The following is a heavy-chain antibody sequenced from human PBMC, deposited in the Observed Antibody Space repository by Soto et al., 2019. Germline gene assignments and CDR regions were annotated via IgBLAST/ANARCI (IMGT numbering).Heavy chain of an antibody. D-gene: IGHD3-3*01. V-gene: IGHV3-23*01. J-gene: IGHJ4*02. CDR1: GYTHTFNTYA. Sequence: GGSLRLSCAGSGYTHTFNTYAMSWVRQAPGKGLEWVAGISPTGGSTYYADSVKGRFTISRDNSKDTLFLQMRSLRSDDTAVYYCARGGERFLEWFLNYWGQGTLVTVSS. CDR2: ISPTGGST. CDR3: ARGGERFLEWFLNY.